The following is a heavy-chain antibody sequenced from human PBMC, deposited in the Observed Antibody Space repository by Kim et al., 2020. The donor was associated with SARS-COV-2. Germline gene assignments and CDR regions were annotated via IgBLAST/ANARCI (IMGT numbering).Heavy chain of an antibody. CDR3: AKPLGGIAAAGGLFDY. Sequence: GGSLRLSCAASGFTFSSYGMHWVRQAPGKGLEWVAVISYDGSNKYYADSVKGRFTISRDNSKNTLYLQMNSLRAEDTAVYYCAKPLGGIAAAGGLFDYWGQGTLVTVSS. CDR2: ISYDGSNK. CDR1: GFTFSSYG. J-gene: IGHJ4*02. D-gene: IGHD6-13*01. V-gene: IGHV3-30*18.